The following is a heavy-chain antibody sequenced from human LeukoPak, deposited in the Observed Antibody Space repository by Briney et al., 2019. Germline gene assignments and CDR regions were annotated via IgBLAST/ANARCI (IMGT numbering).Heavy chain of an antibody. Sequence: GRSLGLSCAASGFTFSSYAMHWVRQAPGKGLEWVAVISYDGSNKYHADSVKGRFTISRDNSKNTLYLQMNSLRAEDTAVYYCARELYDSSGYYLDAFDIWGQGTMVTVSS. J-gene: IGHJ3*02. V-gene: IGHV3-30*04. CDR1: GFTFSSYA. D-gene: IGHD3-22*01. CDR2: ISYDGSNK. CDR3: ARELYDSSGYYLDAFDI.